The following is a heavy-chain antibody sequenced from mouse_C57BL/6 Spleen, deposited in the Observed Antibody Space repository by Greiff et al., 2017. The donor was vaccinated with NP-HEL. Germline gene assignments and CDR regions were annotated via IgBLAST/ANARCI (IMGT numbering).Heavy chain of an antibody. J-gene: IGHJ4*01. CDR2: IYPRDGST. CDR3: ASYYGSSYGYAMDY. CDR1: GYTFTSYD. V-gene: IGHV1-85*01. Sequence: QVQLKQSGPELVKPGASVKLSCKASGYTFTSYDINWVKQRPGQGLEWIGWIYPRDGSTKYNEKFKSKATLTVDKSSSTAYMQLSSLTSEDSAVYYCASYYGSSYGYAMDYWGQGTSVTVSS. D-gene: IGHD1-1*01.